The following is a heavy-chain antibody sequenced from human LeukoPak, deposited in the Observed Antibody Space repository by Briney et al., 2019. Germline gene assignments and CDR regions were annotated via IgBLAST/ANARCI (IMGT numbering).Heavy chain of an antibody. Sequence: PGGSLRLSCEGSAFIFSGHWMNWVRQAPGKGLEWVAVISYDGSNEFYADSVKGRFTISRDNSKNTLYLQMNSLRAEDTAVYYCAKDSLQVSNYYYYGMDVWGQGTTVTVSS. CDR1: AFIFSGHW. V-gene: IGHV3-30*18. CDR2: ISYDGSNE. CDR3: AKDSLQVSNYYYYGMDV. D-gene: IGHD4-11*01. J-gene: IGHJ6*02.